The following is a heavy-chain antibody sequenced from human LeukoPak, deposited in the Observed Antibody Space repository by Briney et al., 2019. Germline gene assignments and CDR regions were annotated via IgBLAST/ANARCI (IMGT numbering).Heavy chain of an antibody. V-gene: IGHV3-23*01. CDR3: AKDRRYAWGWQQLADPFDAFDI. CDR2: ISGSGGST. Sequence: GGSLRLSCAASGFTFSSYAMSWVRQAPGKGLEWVSAISGSGGSTYYADSVKGRFTISRDNSKNTLYLQMNSLRAEDTAVYYCAKDRRYAWGWQQLADPFDAFDIWGQGTMVTVSS. J-gene: IGHJ3*02. CDR1: GFTFSSYA. D-gene: IGHD6-13*01.